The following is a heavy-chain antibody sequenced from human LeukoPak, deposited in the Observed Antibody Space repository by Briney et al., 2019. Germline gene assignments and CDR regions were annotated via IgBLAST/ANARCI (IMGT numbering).Heavy chain of an antibody. CDR1: GFTFSSYA. V-gene: IGHV3-23*01. J-gene: IGHJ4*02. D-gene: IGHD2-15*01. Sequence: PGGSLRLSCAASGFTFSSYAMSWVRQAPGKGLEWVSAISGSGGSTYHADSVKGRFTISRDNSKNTLYLQMNSLRAEDTAVYYCAKDTDIVVVVAFDYWGQGTLVTVSS. CDR2: ISGSGGST. CDR3: AKDTDIVVVVAFDY.